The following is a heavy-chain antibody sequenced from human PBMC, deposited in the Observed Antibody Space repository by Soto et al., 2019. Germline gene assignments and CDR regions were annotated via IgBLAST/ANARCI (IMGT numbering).Heavy chain of an antibody. V-gene: IGHV1-69*06. J-gene: IGHJ6*02. CDR2: IIPILDRT. Sequence: QVQLVQSGAEVKKPGSSVKVSCKASRGTFNSYAISWVRQAPGQELEWMGGIIPILDRTHFTQKFQDRVTITADKSTSTAYVELSSLRSEDTAIYFCARTHSSSFERVFYYYDMDVWGQGTTVTVSS. CDR1: RGTFNSYA. CDR3: ARTHSSSFERVFYYYDMDV. D-gene: IGHD6-6*01.